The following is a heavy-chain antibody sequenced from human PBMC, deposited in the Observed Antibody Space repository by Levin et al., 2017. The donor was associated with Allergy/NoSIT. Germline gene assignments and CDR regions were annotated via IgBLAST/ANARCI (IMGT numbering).Heavy chain of an antibody. V-gene: IGHV3-30*18. J-gene: IGHJ4*02. D-gene: IGHD5-18*01. CDR3: AKDRYGYSYGYFHY. Sequence: GESLKISCAASGFTFSSYGMHWVRQAPGKGLEWVAVISYDGSNKYYADSVKGRFTISRDNSKNTLYLQMNSLRAEDTAVYYCAKDRYGYSYGYFHYWGQGTLVTVSS. CDR1: GFTFSSYG. CDR2: ISYDGSNK.